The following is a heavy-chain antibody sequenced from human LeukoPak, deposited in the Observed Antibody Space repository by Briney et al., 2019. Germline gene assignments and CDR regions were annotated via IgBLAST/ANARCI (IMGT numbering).Heavy chain of an antibody. CDR3: ARQLGGSYAPFDY. J-gene: IGHJ4*02. D-gene: IGHD1-26*01. Sequence: PSETLSLTCTVSGGSISSGSYYWSWIRQPPGKGLEWIGYIYYSGSTNYNPSLKSRVTISVDTSKNQFSLKLSSVTAADTAVYYCARQLGGSYAPFDYWGQGTLVTVSS. V-gene: IGHV4-61*01. CDR2: IYYSGST. CDR1: GGSISSGSYY.